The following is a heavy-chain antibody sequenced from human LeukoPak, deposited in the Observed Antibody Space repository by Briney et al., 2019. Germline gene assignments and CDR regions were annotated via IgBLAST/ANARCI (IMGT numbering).Heavy chain of an antibody. D-gene: IGHD3-22*01. CDR3: ARGQTYYYDSSGYYP. Sequence: GGSLRLSCAASGFTFSSYWMSWVRQAPGKGLEWVANIKQDGSEKYYVDSVKGRFTISRDNAKNSLYLQMNSLRAEDTAVYYCARGQTYYYDSSGYYPWGQGTLVTVSS. V-gene: IGHV3-7*03. CDR1: GFTFSSYW. CDR2: IKQDGSEK. J-gene: IGHJ5*02.